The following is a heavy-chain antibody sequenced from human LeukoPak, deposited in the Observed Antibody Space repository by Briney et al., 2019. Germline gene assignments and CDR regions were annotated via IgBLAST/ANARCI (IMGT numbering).Heavy chain of an antibody. D-gene: IGHD6-19*01. J-gene: IGHJ5*02. CDR3: AKIPYSSGWVQNWFDP. CDR1: GFTFSTFA. Sequence: GGSLRLSCAASGFTFSTFAMSWVRQAPGKGLEWVSGISGWGRDTFYTDSVKGRFIISRDNSKNTLYLQMNSLRAEDTAVYYCAKIPYSSGWVQNWFDPWGQGTLVTVSS. V-gene: IGHV3-23*01. CDR2: ISGWGRDT.